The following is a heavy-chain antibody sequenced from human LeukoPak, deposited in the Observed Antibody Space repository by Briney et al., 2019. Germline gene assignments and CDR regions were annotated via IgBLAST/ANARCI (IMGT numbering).Heavy chain of an antibody. V-gene: IGHV4-59*01. D-gene: IGHD4-23*01. J-gene: IGHJ3*02. CDR2: IYYSGST. CDR3: ASTVVGADAFDI. Sequence: PSETLSLTCTVSGGSISSYYWSWIRQPPGKGLEWIGYIYYSGSTNYNPSLKSRVTISVDTSKNQFSLKLSSVTAADTAVYYCASTVVGADAFDIWGQGTMVTVSS. CDR1: GGSISSYY.